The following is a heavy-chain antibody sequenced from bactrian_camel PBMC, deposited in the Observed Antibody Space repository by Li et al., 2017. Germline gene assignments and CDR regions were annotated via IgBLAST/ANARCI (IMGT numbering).Heavy chain of an antibody. V-gene: IGHV3S66*01. CDR2: SFHGDGST. J-gene: IGHJ4*01. D-gene: IGHD2*01. Sequence: VQLVESGGGSVQAGGSLRLSRLMSGYTLKEANIDWYRQAPGNECERVARSFHGDGSTDYSDSVKGRFTISRDNAKNTVYLQMNSLEPEDTAVYYCMRRRRTWDSEVVRGFPVSGYRGQGTQVTVS. CDR3: MRRRRTWDSEVVRGFPVSGY. CDR1: GYTLKEAN.